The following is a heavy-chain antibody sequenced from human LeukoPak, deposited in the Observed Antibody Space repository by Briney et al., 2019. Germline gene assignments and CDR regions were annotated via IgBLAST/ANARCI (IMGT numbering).Heavy chain of an antibody. D-gene: IGHD1-26*01. CDR1: AGSINRFY. V-gene: IGHV4-59*03. CDR2: IHHSGST. Sequence: WETLSLTCTVSAGSINRFYWNWIRQSPGKGLEWIGYIHHSGSTKYNPSLQSRVTMSMDTSKNQVSLKLSSVSAADSAVYSCATNTGIYFAWFDYWGQGTLVTVSS. J-gene: IGHJ4*02. CDR3: ATNTGIYFAWFDY.